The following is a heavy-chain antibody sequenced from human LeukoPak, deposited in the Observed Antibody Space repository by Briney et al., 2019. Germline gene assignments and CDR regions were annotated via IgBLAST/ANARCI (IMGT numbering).Heavy chain of an antibody. CDR2: INPNSGGT. V-gene: IGHV1-2*02. J-gene: IGHJ1*01. CDR3: ARDSAVPAAIPEYFQH. D-gene: IGHD2-2*01. Sequence: ASVKVSCKASGYTFTGYYMHWGRQAPGQGLEWMGWINPNSGGTNYAQKFQGRVTMTRDTSISTAYMELSRLRSDDTAVYYCARDSAVPAAIPEYFQHWGQGTLVTVSS. CDR1: GYTFTGYY.